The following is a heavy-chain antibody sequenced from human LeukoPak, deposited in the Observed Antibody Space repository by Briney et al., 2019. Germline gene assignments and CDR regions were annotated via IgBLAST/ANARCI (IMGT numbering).Heavy chain of an antibody. CDR3: ARGGKIAVVGTRSPQYFHH. J-gene: IGHJ1*01. CDR2: IRYDGSNK. CDR1: GFTFSSYG. Sequence: GESLRLSCAASGFTFSSYGMHWVRQAPGKGLEWVTFIRYDGSNKYYADSVKGRFTISRDNSKNTLYLQMNSLRAEDTAVYYCARGGKIAVVGTRSPQYFHHWGQGTLVTVSS. D-gene: IGHD6-19*01. V-gene: IGHV3-30*02.